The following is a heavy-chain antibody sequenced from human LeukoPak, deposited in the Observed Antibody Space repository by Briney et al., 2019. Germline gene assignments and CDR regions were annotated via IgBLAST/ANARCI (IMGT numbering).Heavy chain of an antibody. D-gene: IGHD1-26*01. CDR2: IYYGGST. CDR3: ARDYRYLNWFDP. J-gene: IGHJ5*02. CDR1: GGSISSGGYY. Sequence: PSETLSLTCTVSGGSISSGGYYWSWIRQHPGKGLEWIGYIYYGGSTYYNPSLKSRVTISVDTSKNQFSLKLSSVTAADTAVYYCARDYRYLNWFDPWGQGTLVTVSS. V-gene: IGHV4-31*03.